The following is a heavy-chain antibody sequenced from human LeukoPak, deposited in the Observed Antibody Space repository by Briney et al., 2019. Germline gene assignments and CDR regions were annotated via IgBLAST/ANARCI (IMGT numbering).Heavy chain of an antibody. Sequence: VASVKVSCKASGYTFTSYDINWVRQATGQGLEWMGWMNPNSGNTGYAQKFQGRVTMTRDTSISTAYMELSSLRSEDTAVYYCARRKAGAMVTDYWGQGTLVTVSS. D-gene: IGHD5-18*01. CDR1: GYTFTSYD. V-gene: IGHV1-8*01. CDR3: ARRKAGAMVTDY. J-gene: IGHJ4*02. CDR2: MNPNSGNT.